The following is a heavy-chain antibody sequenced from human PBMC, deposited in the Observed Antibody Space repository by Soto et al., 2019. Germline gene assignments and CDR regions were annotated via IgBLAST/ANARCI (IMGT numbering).Heavy chain of an antibody. CDR2: IYHSGST. D-gene: IGHD2-2*01. V-gene: IGHV4-38-2*02. CDR3: ARDGGKRYCSSTSCLYGMDV. Sequence: SETLSVTCAVSGYSISSGYYWGWIRQPPGKGLEWIGGIYHSGSTYYNPSLKSRVTISVDTSKNQFSLKLSSVTAADTAVYYCARDGGKRYCSSTSCLYGMDVWGQGTTVTVSS. CDR1: GYSISSGYY. J-gene: IGHJ6*02.